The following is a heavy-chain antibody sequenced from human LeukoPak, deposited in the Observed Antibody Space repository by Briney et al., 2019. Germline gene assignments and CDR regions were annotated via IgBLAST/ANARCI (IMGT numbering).Heavy chain of an antibody. V-gene: IGHV1-2*02. J-gene: IGHJ4*02. Sequence: ASVKVSCKASGYTFTSYYMHWVRQAPGQGVEWMGWVNPGSGGTNYAQKFQGRVTMTRDTSISTAYMELTRLRSEDTAVYYCARGYYDFWSGPYYFDYWGQGTLVTVSS. D-gene: IGHD3-3*01. CDR3: ARGYYDFWSGPYYFDY. CDR1: GYTFTSYY. CDR2: VNPGSGGT.